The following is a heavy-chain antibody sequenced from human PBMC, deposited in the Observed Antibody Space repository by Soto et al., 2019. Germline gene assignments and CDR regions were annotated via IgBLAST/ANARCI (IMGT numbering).Heavy chain of an antibody. D-gene: IGHD7-27*01. V-gene: IGHV4-59*11. Sequence: QVHLQESGPGLVKPSETLSITCTVFGGSINNHYWSWIRQPPGKGLEWIGNTYSTGSTNYTPSLKSRLTMSVDTSKNPVSLNLTSLTAADTAIYYCARANWYSEYWGQGTLVNVS. J-gene: IGHJ4*02. CDR2: TYSTGST. CDR1: GGSINNHY. CDR3: ARANWYSEY.